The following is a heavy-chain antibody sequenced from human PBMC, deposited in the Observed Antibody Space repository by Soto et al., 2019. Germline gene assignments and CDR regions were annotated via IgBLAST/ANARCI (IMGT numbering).Heavy chain of an antibody. J-gene: IGHJ6*03. D-gene: IGHD3-16*01. CDR1: GFTFSSYA. V-gene: IGHV3-30*04. CDR2: ISYDGSNK. Sequence: GGSLRLSCAASGFTFSSYAMHWVRQAPGKGLEWVAVISYDGSNKYYADSVKGRFTISRDNSKNTLYLQMNSLRAEDTAVYYCARDGGVSRGSGGYYYMDVWGKGTTVTVSS. CDR3: ARDGGVSRGSGGYYYMDV.